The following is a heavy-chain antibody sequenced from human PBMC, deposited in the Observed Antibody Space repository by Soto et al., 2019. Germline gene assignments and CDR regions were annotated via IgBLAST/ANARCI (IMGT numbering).Heavy chain of an antibody. CDR2: IYYSGST. CDR1: GGSISSGGYY. J-gene: IGHJ3*02. V-gene: IGHV4-31*03. D-gene: IGHD3-16*02. CDR3: ARETLDLVRLGELSLYEQAFDI. Sequence: QVQLQESGPGLVKPSQTLSLTCTVSGGSISSGGYYWSWIRQHPGKGLEWIGYIYYSGSTYYNPSLMSRVTITVNTSKNPFARKRCSVTAADTAVYYCARETLDLVRLGELSLYEQAFDIWGQGTMVTCSS.